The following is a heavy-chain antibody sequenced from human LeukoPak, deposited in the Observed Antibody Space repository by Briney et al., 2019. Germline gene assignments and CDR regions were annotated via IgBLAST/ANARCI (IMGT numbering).Heavy chain of an antibody. CDR3: ARDGDYSNYPFYFDY. CDR2: ISGSGANT. Sequence: PGGSLRLSCAASGFTFSSYAMSWVRQAPGKGLEWVSAISGSGANTYYADSVKGRFTISRDNSKNTLYLQMDSLRAEDTAVYYCARDGDYSNYPFYFDYWGQGTLVTVSS. J-gene: IGHJ4*02. CDR1: GFTFSSYA. V-gene: IGHV3-23*01. D-gene: IGHD4-11*01.